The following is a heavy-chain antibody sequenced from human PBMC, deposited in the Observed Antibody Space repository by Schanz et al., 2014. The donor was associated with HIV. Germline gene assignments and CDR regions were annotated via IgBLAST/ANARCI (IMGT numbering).Heavy chain of an antibody. CDR3: ARGTWEMLSAY. D-gene: IGHD1-26*01. J-gene: IGHJ4*02. CDR1: GGTFSKYA. Sequence: QVQLVQSGAELKKPGSSVKVSCKASGGTFSKYAISWVRQAPGQGLEWVGGIIPIFGTANYAPKFQGRVTITADEATSTAFLDLSSLRSDDTAVYYCARGTWEMLSAYWGQGTLVTVSS. V-gene: IGHV1-69*01. CDR2: IIPIFGTA.